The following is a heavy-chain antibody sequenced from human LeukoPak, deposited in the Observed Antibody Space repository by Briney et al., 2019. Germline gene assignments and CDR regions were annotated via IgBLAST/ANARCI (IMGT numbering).Heavy chain of an antibody. Sequence: GSLRLSCAASGFTFSSYSMNWVRQAPGKGLEWVSSISSSSSYIYYADSVKGRFTISRDNAKNSLYLQMNSLRAEDTAVYYCARDYGGNSVYYYYMDIWGKGTTVTVSS. D-gene: IGHD4-23*01. J-gene: IGHJ6*03. CDR2: ISSSSSYI. CDR3: ARDYGGNSVYYYYMDI. CDR1: GFTFSSYS. V-gene: IGHV3-21*01.